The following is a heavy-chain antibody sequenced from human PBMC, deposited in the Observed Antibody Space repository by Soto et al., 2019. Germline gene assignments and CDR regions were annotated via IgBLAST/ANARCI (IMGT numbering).Heavy chain of an antibody. Sequence: EASVKVSCKASGYTFTSYGISWVRQAPGQGLEWMGWISAYNGNTNYAQKLQGRVTMTTDTSTSTAYMELRSLRSDDTAVYYCAREAYTAMDLYYYYGMDVWGQGTTVTVSS. V-gene: IGHV1-18*01. J-gene: IGHJ6*02. CDR1: GYTFTSYG. CDR3: AREAYTAMDLYYYYGMDV. CDR2: ISAYNGNT. D-gene: IGHD5-18*01.